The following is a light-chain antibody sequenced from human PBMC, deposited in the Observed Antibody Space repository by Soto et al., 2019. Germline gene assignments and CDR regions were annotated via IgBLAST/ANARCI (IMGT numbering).Light chain of an antibody. J-gene: IGLJ2*01. V-gene: IGLV2-14*03. Sequence: QSALTQPASVSGSPGQSITISCTGTSSDVGGFDYVSWYQQHPGKAPKLMIYDVSNRPSGVSYRFSGSKSGNTASLTISGLQAEDEADYYCSSYTSISSVXVVXGGGTKLTVL. CDR3: SSYTSISSVXVV. CDR1: SSDVGGFDY. CDR2: DVS.